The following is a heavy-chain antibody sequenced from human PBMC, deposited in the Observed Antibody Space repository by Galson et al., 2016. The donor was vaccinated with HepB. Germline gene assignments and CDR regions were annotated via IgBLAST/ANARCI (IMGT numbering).Heavy chain of an antibody. Sequence: LSLTCTVSGGSIRNYYWNWIRQPPGKGLEWLGYIYYSGNTNYNPSLKSRATISVDTSKSQFSLKLRSVTAADTAVYSCARASSGWYNWYFDLWGRGTLVTVSS. CDR3: ARASSGWYNWYFDL. J-gene: IGHJ2*01. V-gene: IGHV4-59*01. CDR2: IYYSGNT. D-gene: IGHD6-19*01. CDR1: GGSIRNYY.